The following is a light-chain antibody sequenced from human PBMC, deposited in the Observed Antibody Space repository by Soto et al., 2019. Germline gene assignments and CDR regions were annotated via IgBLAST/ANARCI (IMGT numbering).Light chain of an antibody. Sequence: QSALTQPPSASGSPGQSVTISCTGTSSDVGGYNYVSWYQQHPGKATKLMIYEVSKRPSGVPDRFSGSKSGNTASLTVSRLQAEDEADDYCSSYAGSNNLVFGGGTKLTVL. J-gene: IGLJ2*01. CDR3: SSYAGSNNLV. V-gene: IGLV2-8*01. CDR1: SSDVGGYNY. CDR2: EVS.